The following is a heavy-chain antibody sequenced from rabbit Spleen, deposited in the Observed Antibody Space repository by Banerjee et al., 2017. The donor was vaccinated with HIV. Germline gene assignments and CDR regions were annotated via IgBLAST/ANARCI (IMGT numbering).Heavy chain of an antibody. CDR2: INAVTGKA. D-gene: IGHD2-1*01. J-gene: IGHJ3*01. CDR1: GFSFSNKAL. Sequence: QEQLVDSGGGLVMPGASLTLTFTVSGFSFSNKALMGWVRQAPGKGLEWIACINAVTGKAVCASWAKGRFTIPKPSSTPVTLQLNSLTAADTATYFCARDKDINHNGDTVDGPLDLWAQAPWSPS. CDR3: ARDKDINHNGDTVDGPLDL. V-gene: IGHV1S45*01.